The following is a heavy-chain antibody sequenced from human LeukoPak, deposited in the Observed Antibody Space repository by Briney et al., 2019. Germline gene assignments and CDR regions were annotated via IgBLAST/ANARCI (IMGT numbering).Heavy chain of an antibody. D-gene: IGHD5-24*01. V-gene: IGHV3-30*03. CDR2: ISYDGSNK. CDR1: GFTFSSYG. J-gene: IGHJ4*02. CDR3: ARGGKYEMAKNDY. Sequence: GGSLRLSCAASGFTFSSYGMHWVRQAPGKGLEWVAVISYDGSNKYYADSVKGRFTISRDNAKNSLYLQMNSLRAEDTAVYYCARGGKYEMAKNDYWGQGTLVTVSS.